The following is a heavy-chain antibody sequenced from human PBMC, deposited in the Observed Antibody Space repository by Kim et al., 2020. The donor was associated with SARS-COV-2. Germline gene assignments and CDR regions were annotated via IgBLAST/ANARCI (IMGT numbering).Heavy chain of an antibody. J-gene: IGHJ3*02. Sequence: SYAQKFQGRVTMTRDTSTSTVYMELSSLRSEDTAVYYCARGPSSWDAFDIWGQGTMVTVSS. CDR3: ARGPSSWDAFDI. D-gene: IGHD3-10*01. V-gene: IGHV1-46*01.